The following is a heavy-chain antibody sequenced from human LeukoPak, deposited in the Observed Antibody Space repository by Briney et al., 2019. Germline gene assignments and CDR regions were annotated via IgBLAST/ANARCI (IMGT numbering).Heavy chain of an antibody. J-gene: IGHJ5*02. CDR3: ARNYGSGSYYWFDP. CDR1: GGSFSGYY. Sequence: SETLSPTCAVYGGSFSGYYWSWIRQPPGKGLEWIGEINHSGSTNYNPSLKSRVTISVDTSKNQFSLKLSSVTAADTAMYYCARNYGSGSYYWFDPWGQGTLVTVSS. V-gene: IGHV4-34*01. CDR2: INHSGST. D-gene: IGHD3-10*01.